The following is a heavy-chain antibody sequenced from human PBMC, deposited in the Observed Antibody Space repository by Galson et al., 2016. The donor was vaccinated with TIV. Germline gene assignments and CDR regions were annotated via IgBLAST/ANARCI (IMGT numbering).Heavy chain of an antibody. D-gene: IGHD5-18*01. CDR2: IIPLFGEA. Sequence: SVKVSCKASGDTFSSFVISWVRQAPGQGLEWMGGIIPLFGEAHYAQKFQGRVTISADESTSTVYMELSGLSSGDTAMYYCAKCRNTAMDTYYYYYGLDVWGQGTLVTVSS. V-gene: IGHV1-69*13. CDR1: GDTFSSFV. CDR3: AKCRNTAMDTYYYYYGLDV. J-gene: IGHJ6*02.